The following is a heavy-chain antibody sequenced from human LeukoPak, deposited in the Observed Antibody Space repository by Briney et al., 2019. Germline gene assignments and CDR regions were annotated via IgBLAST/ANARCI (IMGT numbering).Heavy chain of an antibody. CDR2: ISPSSTYT. CDR3: ARGHYDMGV. Sequence: GGSLRLSCAASGFSFGDFYMTWIRQAPGKGLEWLSHISPSSTYTNFADSVKGRFTISRDNANNSLCLQMNSLRAEDTAVYYCARGHYDMGVWGQGTTVTVSS. V-gene: IGHV3-11*06. J-gene: IGHJ6*02. CDR1: GFSFGDFY.